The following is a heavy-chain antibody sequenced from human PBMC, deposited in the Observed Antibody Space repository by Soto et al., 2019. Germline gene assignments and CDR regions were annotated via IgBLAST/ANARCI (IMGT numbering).Heavy chain of an antibody. Sequence: SRTCTVSGGSGSSGSDYWSWIRQPPGKGLEWIGYIYYSGSTNYDPSLKSRVTISVDTSKNQFSLKLSSVTAADTTVYYCAGLNRFLGNYFDYWGQGTLVTVYS. CDR3: AGLNRFLGNYFDY. D-gene: IGHD3-3*01. CDR2: IYYSGST. V-gene: IGHV4-61*01. CDR1: GGSGSSGSDY. J-gene: IGHJ4*02.